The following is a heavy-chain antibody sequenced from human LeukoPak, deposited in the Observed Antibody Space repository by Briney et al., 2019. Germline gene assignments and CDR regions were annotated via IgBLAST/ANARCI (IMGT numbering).Heavy chain of an antibody. CDR1: GFTFSSYA. CDR2: ISGSGGST. Sequence: PGGSLRLSCVASGFTFSSYAMSWVRQAPGKGLEWVSAISGSGGSTNYADSVKGRFTMSRDNSKNTLYLQMNSLRAEDTAVYYCAALYGALPPYWGQGTLVTVSS. CDR3: AALYGALPPY. D-gene: IGHD4-17*01. V-gene: IGHV3-23*01. J-gene: IGHJ4*02.